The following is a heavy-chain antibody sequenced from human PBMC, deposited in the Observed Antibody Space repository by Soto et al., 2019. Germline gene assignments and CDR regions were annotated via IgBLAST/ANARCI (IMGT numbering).Heavy chain of an antibody. CDR2: VGGSGSDT. D-gene: IGHD2-15*01. Sequence: PGGSLRLSCTASGFAFDTYAMYWVRQAPGKGLEWVSTVGGSGSDTYYADSVKGRFTISRDNSKNILYLQMNSLRAADTALYFCAKDHFGCRGGPRYSGIFDSWGQGT. V-gene: IGHV3-23*01. CDR1: GFAFDTYA. J-gene: IGHJ4*02. CDR3: AKDHFGCRGGPRYSGIFDS.